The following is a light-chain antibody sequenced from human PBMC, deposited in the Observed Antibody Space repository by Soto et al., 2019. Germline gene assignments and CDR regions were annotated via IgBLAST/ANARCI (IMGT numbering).Light chain of an antibody. CDR3: QQRSNRPPYT. J-gene: IGKJ2*01. V-gene: IGKV3-11*01. CDR2: AAS. CDR1: QSVSSY. Sequence: EIVLTQSPATLSLSPGERATLSCRASQSVSSYLAWYQQKPGQAPRLLIYAASNRATGIPARFSGSGSGTDLTLTISSLEPADFAVYYCQQRSNRPPYTFGQGTKLEIK.